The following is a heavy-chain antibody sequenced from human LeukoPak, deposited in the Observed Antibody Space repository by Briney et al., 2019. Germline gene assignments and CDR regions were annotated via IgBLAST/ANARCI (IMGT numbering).Heavy chain of an antibody. V-gene: IGHV1-69*04. J-gene: IGHJ5*02. CDR3: ASAVAGTSDWFDP. Sequence: SVKVSCKASGGTFSSYAISWVRQAPGQGLEWMGRIIPILGIANYAQKFQGRVTITADKSTSTAYMELSSLRSEDTAVYYRASAVAGTSDWFDPWGQGTLVTVSS. CDR1: GGTFSSYA. CDR2: IIPILGIA. D-gene: IGHD6-19*01.